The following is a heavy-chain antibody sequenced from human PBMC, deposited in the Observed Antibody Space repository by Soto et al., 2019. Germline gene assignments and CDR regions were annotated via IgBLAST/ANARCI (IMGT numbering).Heavy chain of an antibody. Sequence: SVKVSCKASGGTFSSYAISWVRQAPGQGLEWMGGIIPIFGTANYAQKFQGRVTITADESTSTAYMELSSLRSEDTAVYYCARDGHYDILTGPLDYWGQGTLVTV. CDR2: IIPIFGTA. J-gene: IGHJ4*02. V-gene: IGHV1-69*13. D-gene: IGHD3-9*01. CDR3: ARDGHYDILTGPLDY. CDR1: GGTFSSYA.